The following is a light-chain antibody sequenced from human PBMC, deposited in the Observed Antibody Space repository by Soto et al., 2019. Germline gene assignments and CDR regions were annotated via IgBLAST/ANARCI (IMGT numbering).Light chain of an antibody. CDR1: QTLRRTY. CDR2: DAS. J-gene: IGKJ1*01. Sequence: EIVLMQSPGTLSLSPGERATXXXXXSQTLRRTYIAWYQQKPGLAPRLLIYDASNRATGIPDRFSGGGSGTDFTLTISSLEPEDFAVYYCQQYGSSPVTFGQGTKVDI. CDR3: QQYGSSPVT. V-gene: IGKV3D-20*01.